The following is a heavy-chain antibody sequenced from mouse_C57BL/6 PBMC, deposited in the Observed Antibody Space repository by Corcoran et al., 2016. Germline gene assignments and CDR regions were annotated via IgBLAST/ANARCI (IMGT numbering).Heavy chain of an antibody. CDR1: GYSITSGYY. Sequence: DVQLQESGPGLVKPSQSLSLTCSVAGYSITSGYYWNWIRQFPGNKLEWMGYISYDGSNNYNPSLKNRISITRDTSKNQFFLKLNSVTTEDTATYYCARDRWLLRDYAMDYWGQGTSVTVSS. CDR3: ARDRWLLRDYAMDY. CDR2: ISYDGSN. J-gene: IGHJ4*01. D-gene: IGHD2-3*01. V-gene: IGHV3-6*01.